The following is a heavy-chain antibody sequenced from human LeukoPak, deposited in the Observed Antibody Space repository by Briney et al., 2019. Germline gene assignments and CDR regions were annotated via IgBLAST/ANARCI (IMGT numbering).Heavy chain of an antibody. D-gene: IGHD6-19*01. J-gene: IGHJ4*02. Sequence: ASVKVSCKASGYTFTGYYMHWVRQAPGQGLEWMGWINPNSGGTNYAQKFQGRVTMTRDTSISTAYMELSRLRSDDTAVYYCARDLGSSSGWYWYFDYWGQGTLVTVSS. CDR2: INPNSGGT. CDR3: ARDLGSSSGWYWYFDY. CDR1: GYTFTGYY. V-gene: IGHV1-2*02.